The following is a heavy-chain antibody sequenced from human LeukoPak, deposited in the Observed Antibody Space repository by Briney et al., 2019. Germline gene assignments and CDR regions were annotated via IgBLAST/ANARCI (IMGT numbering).Heavy chain of an antibody. CDR1: GFSFRNTW. Sequence: GGSLRLSCTTSGFSFRNTWMSWVRQAPGRGLEWVANIKRDEREIYYGDSVKGRFTISRDNARRILYLQMNNLRVGDTAIYYCARLNWDDGEVSGFDQWGQGILVTVSS. D-gene: IGHD1-26*01. CDR3: ARLNWDDGEVSGFDQ. V-gene: IGHV3-7*01. J-gene: IGHJ5*02. CDR2: IKRDEREI.